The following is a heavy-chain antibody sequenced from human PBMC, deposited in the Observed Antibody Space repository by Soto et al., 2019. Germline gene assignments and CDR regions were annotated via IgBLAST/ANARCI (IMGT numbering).Heavy chain of an antibody. V-gene: IGHV1-69*01. CDR2: IIPVYGPA. CDR1: GGTFTNYA. D-gene: IGHD3-10*01. J-gene: IGHJ5*02. Sequence: QVQLVQSGAEVKKPGSSVKVSCKASGGTFTNYAIGWVRQAPGQGLEWMGRIIPVYGPAEYAQKFQGRVTITADESTTTAYMELSSLRSEDTAVYYCVKVSAMGRGVIDTWFDPWGQGTLVTVSS. CDR3: VKVSAMGRGVIDTWFDP.